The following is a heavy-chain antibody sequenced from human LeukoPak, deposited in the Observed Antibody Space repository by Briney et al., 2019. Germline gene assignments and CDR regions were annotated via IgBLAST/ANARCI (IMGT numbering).Heavy chain of an antibody. V-gene: IGHV3-7*01. Sequence: GGSLRLSCAASGFTFNSYWMSWVRQAPGKGLEWVANIKQDGSEKYYVDSVKGRFTISRDNAKNSLYLQMNSLRAEDTAVYYCARDQNSYFDWLFLFDYWGQGTLVTVSS. CDR3: ARDQNSYFDWLFLFDY. CDR1: GFTFNSYW. D-gene: IGHD3-9*01. CDR2: IKQDGSEK. J-gene: IGHJ4*02.